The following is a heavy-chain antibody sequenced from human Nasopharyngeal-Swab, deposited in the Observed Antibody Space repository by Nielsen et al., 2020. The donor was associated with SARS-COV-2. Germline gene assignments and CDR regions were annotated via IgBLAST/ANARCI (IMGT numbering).Heavy chain of an antibody. CDR1: GFTFSSYA. D-gene: IGHD3-16*01. V-gene: IGHV3-30-3*01. CDR3: ARGGGYVDAFDI. Sequence: GGSLRLSCAASGFTFSSYAMHWVRQAPGKGLEWVAVISYDGSNKYYADSVKGRFTISRDNSKNTLYLQMNSLRAGDTAVYYCARGGGYVDAFDIWGQGTMVTVSS. CDR2: ISYDGSNK. J-gene: IGHJ3*02.